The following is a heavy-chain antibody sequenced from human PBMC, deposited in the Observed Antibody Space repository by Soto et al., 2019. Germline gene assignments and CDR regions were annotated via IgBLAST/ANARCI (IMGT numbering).Heavy chain of an antibody. V-gene: IGHV3-48*03. CDR1: GFTFSSLE. CDR2: ITSRGDTQ. Sequence: EVQLVESGGGLVQAGGSLRLSCAASGFTFSSLEMNWVRQAPGKSLEWVSYITSRGDTQYYTDSVKCRFTISRDNAKNSLYLQMNSSRCEDTAFYYCATTLPYCRNGVCHRDWGQGSLITVSS. J-gene: IGHJ4*02. D-gene: IGHD2-8*01. CDR3: ATTLPYCRNGVCHRD.